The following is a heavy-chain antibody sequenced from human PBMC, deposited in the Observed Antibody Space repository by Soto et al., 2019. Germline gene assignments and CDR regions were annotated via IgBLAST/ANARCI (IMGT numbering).Heavy chain of an antibody. V-gene: IGHV1-3*05. CDR3: ARDDYSV. D-gene: IGHD2-15*01. J-gene: IGHJ6*02. Sequence: QVQLVQSGAEEKKPGASVKVSCKASGYTFTSYAMHWVRQAPGQRLEWMGWINAGNGNTKYSPKFKGRVTITRDTSASTAYMELSSLRSEDTAVYYCARDDYSVWGQGTTVTVSS. CDR1: GYTFTSYA. CDR2: INAGNGNT.